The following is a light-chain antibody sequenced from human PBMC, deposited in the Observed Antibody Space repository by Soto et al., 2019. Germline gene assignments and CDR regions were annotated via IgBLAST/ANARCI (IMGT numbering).Light chain of an antibody. CDR2: AAS. CDR1: QTISSC. Sequence: DIQMTQSPSSLSASVGERLTMTCRASQTISSCLNWYQQKPGKAPKLLINAASTLQSGVPSRFSGSGSGTHFTLTISSLIPEDLATYYWQQSCSFPYTFGQGTKLEI. J-gene: IGKJ2*01. CDR3: QQSCSFPYT. V-gene: IGKV1-39*01.